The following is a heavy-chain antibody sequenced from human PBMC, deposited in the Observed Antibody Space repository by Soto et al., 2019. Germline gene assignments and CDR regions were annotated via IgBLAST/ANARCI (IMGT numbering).Heavy chain of an antibody. Sequence: EVQLLESGGGLVQPGGSLRLSCAASGFTFSSYAMSWVRQAPGKGLEWVSAISGSVGSTYYADSMKGRFTISRDNSKNTLYLQMNSLRAEDTAVYYCANSGGVTTGNVYMDVWGKGTTVTVSS. CDR2: ISGSVGST. CDR3: ANSGGVTTGNVYMDV. V-gene: IGHV3-23*01. CDR1: GFTFSSYA. J-gene: IGHJ6*03. D-gene: IGHD4-4*01.